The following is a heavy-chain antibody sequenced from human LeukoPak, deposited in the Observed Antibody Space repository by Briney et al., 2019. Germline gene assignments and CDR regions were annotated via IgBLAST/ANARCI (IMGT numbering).Heavy chain of an antibody. V-gene: IGHV3-23*01. CDR2: ISSNGAST. CDR3: AKRGSVGTLGHFDY. CDR1: GFTVSSNY. D-gene: IGHD6-13*01. Sequence: GGSLRLSCAVSGFTVSSNYMSWVRQAPGKGLEWVSGISSNGASTYYVDSVKGRFTISRDNSKNTLFLQMNSLRAEDTAVYYCAKRGSVGTLGHFDYWGQGTLVTVSS. J-gene: IGHJ4*02.